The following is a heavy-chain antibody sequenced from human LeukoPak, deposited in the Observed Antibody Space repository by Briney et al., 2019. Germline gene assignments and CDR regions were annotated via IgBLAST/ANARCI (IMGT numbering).Heavy chain of an antibody. CDR2: ISAYNGNT. CDR3: AVGIAARRGFDP. D-gene: IGHD6-6*01. J-gene: IGHJ5*02. CDR1: GYTFTNYT. V-gene: IGHV1-18*01. Sequence: ASVKVSCKASGYTFTNYTINWVRQAPGQGLEWMGWISAYNGNTNYAQKLQGRVTMTTDTSTSTAYMELRSLRSDDTAVYYCAVGIAARRGFDPWGQGTLVTVSS.